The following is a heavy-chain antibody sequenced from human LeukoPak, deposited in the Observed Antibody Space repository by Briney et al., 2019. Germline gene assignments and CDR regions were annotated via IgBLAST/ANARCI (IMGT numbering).Heavy chain of an antibody. J-gene: IGHJ4*02. V-gene: IGHV3-23*01. CDR3: AKDESSTLLVGTGFDY. D-gene: IGHD2-2*01. CDR1: GFTFSSYA. Sequence: PGGSLRLSCAASGFTFSSYAMSWVRQAPGKGLEWVSTLSGNGGTTYYADSVKGRFTISRDNSKNSLYLQMNSLRTEDTALYYCAKDESSTLLVGTGFDYWGQGTLVTVSS. CDR2: LSGNGGTT.